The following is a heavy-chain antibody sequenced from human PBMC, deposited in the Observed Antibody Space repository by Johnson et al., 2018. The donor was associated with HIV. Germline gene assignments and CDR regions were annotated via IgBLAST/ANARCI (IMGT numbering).Heavy chain of an antibody. CDR1: GFTFSSYG. D-gene: IGHD6-13*01. Sequence: ESGGGVVQPGGSLRLSCAASGFTFSSYGMHWVRQAPGKGLEWVAFIRYDGSNKYYADSVKGRFTISRDNSKNTLYLQMNSLRAEDTAVYYCAKDRDLAAAGTDAFDIWGQGTMVTVSS. V-gene: IGHV3-30*02. CDR3: AKDRDLAAAGTDAFDI. J-gene: IGHJ3*02. CDR2: IRYDGSNK.